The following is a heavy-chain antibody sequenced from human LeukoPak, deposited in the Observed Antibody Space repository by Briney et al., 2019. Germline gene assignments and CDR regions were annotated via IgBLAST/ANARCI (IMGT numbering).Heavy chain of an antibody. CDR1: GGSISSNTYY. V-gene: IGHV4-39*01. CDR2: IYYGGST. J-gene: IGHJ3*02. Sequence: SETLSLTCTVSGGSISSNTYYWDWIRQPPGKGLECIGSIYYGGSTYYNPSLKSRVIISVDTSKNQFSLKLRSVTDADTAVYYCARAYYYASSAFDIWGQGTMVTVSS. CDR3: ARAYYYASSAFDI. D-gene: IGHD3-22*01.